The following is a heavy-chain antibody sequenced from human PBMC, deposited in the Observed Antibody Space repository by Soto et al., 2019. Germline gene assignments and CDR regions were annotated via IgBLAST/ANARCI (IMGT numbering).Heavy chain of an antibody. CDR3: ATAAVAPGIAAAGRPSTNWFDP. V-gene: IGHV4-59*01. Sequence: SEALSLTCTVSGGSISSYYWSWIRQPPGKGLEWIGYIYYSGSTNYNPSLKSRVTISVDTSKNQFSLKLSSVTAADTAVYYCATAAVAPGIAAAGRPSTNWFDPWGQGTLVTVSS. CDR2: IYYSGST. CDR1: GGSISSYY. D-gene: IGHD6-13*01. J-gene: IGHJ5*02.